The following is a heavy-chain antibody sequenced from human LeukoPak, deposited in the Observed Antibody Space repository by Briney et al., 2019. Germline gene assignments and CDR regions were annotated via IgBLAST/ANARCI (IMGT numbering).Heavy chain of an antibody. Sequence: SETLSLTCIVSGDSLTSNNYFWGWIRHSPGKALEWLGSMYYSGVTYYSPSFKSRVTMSLDTSNNQFSMRLNSVTAADTAVYYCARRSFCAGDCLCLDYWGQGILVTVSS. D-gene: IGHD2-21*02. CDR3: ARRSFCAGDCLCLDY. V-gene: IGHV4-39*01. CDR2: MYYSGVT. J-gene: IGHJ4*02. CDR1: GDSLTSNNYF.